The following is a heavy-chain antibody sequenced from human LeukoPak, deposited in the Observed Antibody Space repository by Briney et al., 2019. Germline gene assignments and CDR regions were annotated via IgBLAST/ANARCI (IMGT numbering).Heavy chain of an antibody. V-gene: IGHV3-48*03. CDR3: ARVSSGYFYYYYGMDV. D-gene: IGHD3-22*01. CDR2: ISSSGSTI. J-gene: IGHJ6*02. Sequence: GSLRLSCAASGFTFSSYEMNWVRRAPGKGRGWVSYISSSGSTIYYSDSVKGRFTISRDNAKNSLYLQMNSLRAEDTAVYYCARVSSGYFYYYYGMDVWGQGTTVTVSS. CDR1: GFTFSSYE.